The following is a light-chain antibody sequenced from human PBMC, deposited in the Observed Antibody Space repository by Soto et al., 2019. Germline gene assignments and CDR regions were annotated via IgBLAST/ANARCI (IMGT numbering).Light chain of an antibody. J-gene: IGKJ1*01. CDR3: QQYNSYRT. CDR2: DAS. V-gene: IGKV1-5*01. Sequence: DIQMTQSPSNLSASVGDRVTITCRASQSISSWLAWYQQKPGKAPKLLIYDASSLESGVPSRFSGSGSGTEFTRTISSLQPDDFATYYCQQYNSYRTFGQGTKVEIK. CDR1: QSISSW.